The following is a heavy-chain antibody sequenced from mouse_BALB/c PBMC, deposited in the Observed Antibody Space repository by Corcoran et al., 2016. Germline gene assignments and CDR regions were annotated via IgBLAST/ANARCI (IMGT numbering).Heavy chain of an antibody. CDR2: IDPANGNT. CDR1: GFNIKDTY. J-gene: IGHJ1*01. Sequence: EVQLQQSGAELVKPGASVKLSCTASGFNIKDTYMHWVKQRPEQGLEWIGRIDPANGNTNYDPKLQGKATITADTSSNTDYLQLSSLTSEDTAVYYCARWDWDFDVGGAGTTVTVSS. V-gene: IGHV14-3*02. CDR3: ARWDWDFDV.